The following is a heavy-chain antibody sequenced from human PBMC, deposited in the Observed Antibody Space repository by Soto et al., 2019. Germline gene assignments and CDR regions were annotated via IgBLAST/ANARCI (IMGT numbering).Heavy chain of an antibody. V-gene: IGHV1-2*04. CDR3: AREPTGTTLAYYYYGMDV. D-gene: IGHD1-7*01. CDR2: INPNSGGT. J-gene: IGHJ6*02. CDR1: GYTFTGYY. Sequence: GASVKVSCKASGYTFTGYYMHWVRQPPGQGLEWMGWINPNSGGTNYAQKFQGWVTMTRDTSISTAYMELSRLRSDDTDVYYCAREPTGTTLAYYYYGMDVWGQGTTVTVSS.